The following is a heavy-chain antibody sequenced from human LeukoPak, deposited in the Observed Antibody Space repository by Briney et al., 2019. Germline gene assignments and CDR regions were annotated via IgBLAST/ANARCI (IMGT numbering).Heavy chain of an antibody. CDR1: GGSFSDYN. Sequence: PSETLSLTCGVYGGSFSDYNRSWLRQSPEKGLEWIGEINDSGTTHYNPSLQSRVTISVDTANHQFSLRLNSLTAADTAVYFCARGLDLEGLDSWGPGTLVTVSS. V-gene: IGHV4-34*01. CDR2: INDSGTT. CDR3: ARGLDLEGLDS. J-gene: IGHJ4*02. D-gene: IGHD1-1*01.